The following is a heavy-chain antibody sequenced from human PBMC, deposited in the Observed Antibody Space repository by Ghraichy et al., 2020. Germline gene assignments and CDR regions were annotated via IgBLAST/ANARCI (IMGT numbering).Heavy chain of an antibody. CDR3: TRPAGCSGGSCSNQDY. J-gene: IGHJ4*02. V-gene: IGHV3-73*01. D-gene: IGHD2-15*01. CDR1: GFTFSGSA. Sequence: GGSLRLSCAASGFTFSGSAMHWVRQASGKGLEWVGRIRSKANSYATAYAASLKGRFTISRDDSKNTAYLQMNSLKTEDTAVYYCTRPAGCSGGSCSNQDYWGQGTLVTVSS. CDR2: IRSKANSYAT.